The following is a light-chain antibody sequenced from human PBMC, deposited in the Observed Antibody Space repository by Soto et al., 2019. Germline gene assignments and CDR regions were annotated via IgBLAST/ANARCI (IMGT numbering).Light chain of an antibody. CDR2: DVT. J-gene: IGLJ1*01. CDR3: SSYTSSITRYV. Sequence: QSVLTQPASVSGSPGQSITISCTGTSSDVGGYNYVSWYQQHPGKAPKLMIYDVTNRPSGVSDRFSASKSGNTASLTISGLQAEDEADYYCSSYTSSITRYVFGTGTKVTVL. CDR1: SSDVGGYNY. V-gene: IGLV2-14*03.